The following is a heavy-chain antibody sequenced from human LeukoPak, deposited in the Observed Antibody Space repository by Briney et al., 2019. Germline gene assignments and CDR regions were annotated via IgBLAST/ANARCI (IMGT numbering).Heavy chain of an antibody. V-gene: IGHV4-39*01. D-gene: IGHD3-10*01. CDR1: GGSISSTTYY. J-gene: IGHJ4*02. CDR3: ARHADSGFGELAFDY. CDR2: SYYSGST. Sequence: PSETLSLTCTVSGGSISSTTYYWGWIRQPPGKGLEWIGSSYYSGSTYYNPSLKSRVTISVDTSKNQFSLKLSSVTAADTGVYYCARHADSGFGELAFDYWGQGTLVTVSS.